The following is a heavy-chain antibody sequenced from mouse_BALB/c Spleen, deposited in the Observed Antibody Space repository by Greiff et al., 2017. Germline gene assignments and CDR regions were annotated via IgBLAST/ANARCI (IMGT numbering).Heavy chain of an antibody. CDR3: ARAESGYYYAMDY. CDR1: GFSLTSYG. J-gene: IGHJ4*01. Sequence: VQLQESGPGLVAPSQSLSITCTVSGFSLTSYGVHWVRQPPGKGLEWLGVIWAGGSTNYNSALMSRLSISKDNSKSQVFLKMNSLQTDDTAMYYCARAESGYYYAMDYWGQGTSVTVSS. V-gene: IGHV2-9*02. D-gene: IGHD1-3*01. CDR2: IWAGGST.